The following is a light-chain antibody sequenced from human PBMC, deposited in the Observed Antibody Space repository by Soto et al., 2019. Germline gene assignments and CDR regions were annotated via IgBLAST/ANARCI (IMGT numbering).Light chain of an antibody. CDR2: GAS. CDR3: QQYGTSLIT. Sequence: IVLTQSPGTLSLSPGEGATLSCRASQSVSSSYIAWYQQKPGQAPRLLIYGASSRATGIPDRFSGSGSGTDFTLTISRLEPDAFAVYYCQQYGTSLITFGGGTKVEIK. CDR1: QSVSSSY. J-gene: IGKJ4*01. V-gene: IGKV3-20*01.